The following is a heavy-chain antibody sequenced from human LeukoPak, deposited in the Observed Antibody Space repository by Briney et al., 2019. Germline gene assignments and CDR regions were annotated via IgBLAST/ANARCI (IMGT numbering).Heavy chain of an antibody. D-gene: IGHD5-24*01. CDR3: AKDDYNRH. V-gene: IGHV3-74*01. CDR1: GFXFSTYW. Sequence: PGGSLRLSCAASGFXFSTYWIHWVRQAPGKGLVWVSRIKSDGSSTTYADSVKGRFTISRDNAKNTLYLQMNSLRAEDTAVYYCAKDDYNRHWGQGTLVTVSS. J-gene: IGHJ4*02. CDR2: IKSDGSST.